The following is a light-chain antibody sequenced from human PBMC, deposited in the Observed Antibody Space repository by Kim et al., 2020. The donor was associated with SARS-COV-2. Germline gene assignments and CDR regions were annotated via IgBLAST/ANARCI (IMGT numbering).Light chain of an antibody. V-gene: IGKV1-27*01. J-gene: IGKJ1*01. CDR3: QKYDSAPWT. CDR2: AAS. Sequence: APVGDRATITCRASHAIIRSLAWYQQRPGKVPNLLIYAASTLQSGVPARFSGSGSGTEFTLTISSLQPEDVATYYCQKYDSAPWTFGPGTKVDIK. CDR1: HAIIRS.